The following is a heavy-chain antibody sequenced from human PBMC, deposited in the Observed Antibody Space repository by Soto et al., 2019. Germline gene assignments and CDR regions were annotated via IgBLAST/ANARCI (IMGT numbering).Heavy chain of an antibody. Sequence: QVQLVESGGDLVKPGGSLRLSCAASGFPFSDYYMSWIRQAPGKGLEWVSTIGVTGTDTNNADSVKGRFTSSRDNAKNSLYLQMNSLRAEDTAVYYCARRRPTGYYNYWGQGTLVTVSA. V-gene: IGHV3-11*05. J-gene: IGHJ4*02. CDR2: IGVTGTDT. CDR1: GFPFSDYY. D-gene: IGHD3-9*01. CDR3: ARRRPTGYYNY.